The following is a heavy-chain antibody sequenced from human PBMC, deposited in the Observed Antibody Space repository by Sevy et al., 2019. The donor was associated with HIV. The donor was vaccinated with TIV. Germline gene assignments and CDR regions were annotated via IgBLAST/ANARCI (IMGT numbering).Heavy chain of an antibody. CDR3: LTQGRYRIKEYYYYYMDV. CDR1: GGSISSYY. J-gene: IGHJ6*03. D-gene: IGHD5-18*01. Sequence: SESLSLTCTVSGGSISSYYWSWIRQPPGKGLEWLGYIYYSESANYNPSLKSRVTISVDTSKNQYSLKLSSVTAADTAVYYWLTQGRYRIKEYYYYYMDVWGKGTTVTVSS. CDR2: IYYSESA. V-gene: IGHV4-59*08.